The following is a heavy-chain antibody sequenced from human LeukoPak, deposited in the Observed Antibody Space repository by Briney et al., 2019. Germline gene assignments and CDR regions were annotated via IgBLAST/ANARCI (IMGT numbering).Heavy chain of an antibody. D-gene: IGHD1-1*01. CDR2: IYYSGST. CDR3: ARHLLSLDPGWFDP. J-gene: IGHJ5*02. V-gene: IGHV4-30-2*03. Sequence: SQTLSLTCTVSGGSISSGGYYWSWIRQHPGKGLEWIGSIYYSGSTYYNPSLKSRVTISVDTSKNQFSLKLSSVTAADTAVYYCARHLLSLDPGWFDPWGQGTLVTVSS. CDR1: GGSISSGGYY.